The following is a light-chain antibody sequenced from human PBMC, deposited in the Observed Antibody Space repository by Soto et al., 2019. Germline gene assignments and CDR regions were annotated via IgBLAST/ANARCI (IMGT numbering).Light chain of an antibody. V-gene: IGKV3-20*01. CDR3: QPYCSLPPS. CDR2: GAS. CDR1: QSVSSSY. J-gene: IGKJ4*01. Sequence: EIVLTQSPGTLSLSPGERATLSCRASQSVSSSYLAWYQQKPGQAPRLLIYGASSRATGIPDRFSGSGSGTGFTSNNRRPEPEYFGVYYCQPYCSLPPSLGGGTKVEIK.